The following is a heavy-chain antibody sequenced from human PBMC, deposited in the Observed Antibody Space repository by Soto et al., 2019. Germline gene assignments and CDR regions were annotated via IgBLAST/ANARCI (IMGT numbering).Heavy chain of an antibody. CDR1: GGTFSSYT. CDR2: IIPILGIA. V-gene: IGHV1-69*02. D-gene: IGHD4-17*01. Sequence: QVQLVQSGAEVKKPGSSVKVSCKASGGTFSSYTISWVRQAPGQGLEWMGRIIPILGIANYAQKFQGRVTITADKSPSTAYMELSSLRSEDTAVYYCARTPDYGGNSHYYYGMDVWGQGTTVTVSS. J-gene: IGHJ6*02. CDR3: ARTPDYGGNSHYYYGMDV.